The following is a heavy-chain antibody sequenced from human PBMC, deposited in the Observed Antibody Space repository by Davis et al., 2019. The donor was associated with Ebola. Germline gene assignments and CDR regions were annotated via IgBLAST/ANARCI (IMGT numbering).Heavy chain of an antibody. Sequence: PGGSLRLSCAASGFTFSDYYMSWIRQAPGMGLEWISYISDSGSPIYYTDSVKGRFTISRDNAKNSLYLHMNSLRAEDTAVYFCARDPGMYQHWSDPWGRGTLVTVSS. CDR2: ISDSGSPI. V-gene: IGHV3-11*01. CDR3: ARDPGMYQHWSDP. J-gene: IGHJ5*02. D-gene: IGHD2-2*01. CDR1: GFTFSDYY.